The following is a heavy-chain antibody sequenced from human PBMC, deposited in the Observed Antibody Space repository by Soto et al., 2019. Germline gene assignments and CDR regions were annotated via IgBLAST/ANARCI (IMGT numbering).Heavy chain of an antibody. Sequence: QSQTLSLTCAISGDSVSSNSAAWNWIRQSPSRGLEWLGRTYYRSKWYNDYAVSVKSRITINPDTSKNQFSLQLNSVTPEDTAVYYCARESIRYDSSGYRDDYFDYWGQGTLVTVSS. CDR2: TYYRSKWYN. CDR1: GDSVSSNSAA. D-gene: IGHD3-22*01. CDR3: ARESIRYDSSGYRDDYFDY. V-gene: IGHV6-1*01. J-gene: IGHJ4*02.